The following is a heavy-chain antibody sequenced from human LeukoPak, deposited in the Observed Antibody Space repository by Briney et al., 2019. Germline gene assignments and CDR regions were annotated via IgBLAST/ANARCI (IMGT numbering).Heavy chain of an antibody. CDR2: ISYDGSNK. J-gene: IGHJ6*04. D-gene: IGHD3-10*01. CDR1: GFTFSSYG. Sequence: GRSLRLSCAASGFTFSSYGMHWVRQAPGKGLEWVAVISYDGSNKYYADSVKGRFTISRDSSKNTLYLQMNSLRAEDTAVYYCAKGYYGSGSYSQVGYGMDVWGKGTTVTVSS. CDR3: AKGYYGSGSYSQVGYGMDV. V-gene: IGHV3-30*18.